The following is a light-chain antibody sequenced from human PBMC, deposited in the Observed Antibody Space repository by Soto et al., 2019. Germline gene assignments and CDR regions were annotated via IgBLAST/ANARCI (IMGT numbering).Light chain of an antibody. CDR2: QDS. CDR3: QAWDSRTYVV. CDR1: KLGDKY. V-gene: IGLV3-1*01. J-gene: IGLJ2*01. Sequence: SYELTQTPSVSVSPGQTASITCSGDKLGDKYACWYQQKPGQSPVLVIYQDSKRPSGIPERFSGSNSGNTATLTISGTQAMDEADYYCQAWDSRTYVVFGGGTKLTVL.